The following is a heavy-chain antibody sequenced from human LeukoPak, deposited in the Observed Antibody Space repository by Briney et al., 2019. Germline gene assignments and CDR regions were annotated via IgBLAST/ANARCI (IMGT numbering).Heavy chain of an antibody. Sequence: PSETLSLTCTVSGGSISSYDWSWIRQPAGKGLEWIGRTYTSGSTNYNPSLKSRVTMSVDMSKNQFSLKLSSMIAADTAIYYCARVIPHYRTRADYWGQGTLVSVSS. D-gene: IGHD1-1*01. CDR3: ARVIPHYRTRADY. CDR1: GGSISSYD. V-gene: IGHV4-4*07. CDR2: TYTSGST. J-gene: IGHJ4*02.